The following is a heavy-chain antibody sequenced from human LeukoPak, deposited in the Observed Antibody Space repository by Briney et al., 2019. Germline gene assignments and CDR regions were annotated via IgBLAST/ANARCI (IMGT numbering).Heavy chain of an antibody. D-gene: IGHD5-12*01. V-gene: IGHV3-53*01. Sequence: GGSLRLSCAASGFTVSSNYMSWVRQAPGKGLEWVSVIYSGGSTYYADSVKGRFTISRDSSKNTLYLQMNSLRAEDTAVYYCARAGAVATTHYYYYMDVWGKGTTVTISS. CDR3: ARAGAVATTHYYYYMDV. CDR2: IYSGGST. J-gene: IGHJ6*03. CDR1: GFTVSSNY.